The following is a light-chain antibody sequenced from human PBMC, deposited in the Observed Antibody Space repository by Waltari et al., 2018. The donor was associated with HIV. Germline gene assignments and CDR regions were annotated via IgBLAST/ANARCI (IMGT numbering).Light chain of an antibody. CDR3: ATWDDTLSGPV. Sequence: QSVLTQPTSASGTPGQNITIPCSGNISNNGRNSVNWYQQFSGAAPQLLIFSNNQHPSGVPARFSGSKSGSAASLAISGLHSDDEAIYHCATWDDTLSGPVFGGGTKLTVL. CDR1: ISNNGRNS. J-gene: IGLJ3*02. CDR2: SNN. V-gene: IGLV1-44*01.